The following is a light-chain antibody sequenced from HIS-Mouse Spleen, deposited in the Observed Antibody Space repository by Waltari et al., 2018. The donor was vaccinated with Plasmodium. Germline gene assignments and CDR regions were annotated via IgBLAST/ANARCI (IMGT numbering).Light chain of an antibody. CDR3: QSADSSGTPNWV. CDR1: SLRSYY. J-gene: IGLJ3*02. V-gene: IGLV3-19*01. Sequence: SSELTQDPAVSVALGQTVRITCQGDSLRSYYASWYQQKPGQAPVLVIYKDSERPPGIPERFSGSSSGTTVTLTISGGQAEDEADYYCQSADSSGTPNWVFGGGTKLTVL. CDR2: KDS.